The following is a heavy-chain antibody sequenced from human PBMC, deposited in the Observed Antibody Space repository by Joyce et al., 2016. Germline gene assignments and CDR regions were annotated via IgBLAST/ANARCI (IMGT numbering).Heavy chain of an antibody. V-gene: IGHV3-48*04. Sequence: EVQLVESGGGLVQPGGSLRLSCAAPGFTFSNYSMNWVRQAPGKGLEWVSNISNSSSTIYYADSVKGRFTISRDNAKNSLYLQMHSLRAEDTAVYYCARVRVVVVTATGYFDLWGRGTLVTVSS. D-gene: IGHD2-15*01. CDR3: ARVRVVVVTATGYFDL. CDR2: ISNSSSTI. CDR1: GFTFSNYS. J-gene: IGHJ2*01.